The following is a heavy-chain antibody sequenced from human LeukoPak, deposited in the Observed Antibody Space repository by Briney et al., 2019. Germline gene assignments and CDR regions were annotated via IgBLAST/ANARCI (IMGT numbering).Heavy chain of an antibody. J-gene: IGHJ3*02. CDR1: GGSMSSHY. CDR2: IYYSGKT. D-gene: IGHD3-22*01. CDR3: ARLLDNDSSGDPDTFDM. Sequence: SQTLSLTCSVSGGSMSSHYWSWIRQPPGKGLEWIGYIYYSGKTYYNPSLQSRVTISVDTSKNHFSLRLTSVTAADTAIYSCARLLDNDSSGDPDTFDMWGQGTMVTVSS. V-gene: IGHV4-59*11.